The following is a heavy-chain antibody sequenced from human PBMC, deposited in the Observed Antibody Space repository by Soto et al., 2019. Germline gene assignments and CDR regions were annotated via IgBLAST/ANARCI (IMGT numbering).Heavy chain of an antibody. CDR2: INNGGSS. CDR1: GGSFSGYY. V-gene: IGHV4-34*01. CDR3: ARGRGDGYNQNWYFDL. Sequence: SETLSLTCAVYGGSFSGYYRSWIRQPPGKGLEWIGEINNGGSSNYNPSLKSRGSMSVGTSNNQFSLKLTSVTAADTAVYYCARGRGDGYNQNWYFDLWGRGTLVTVS. D-gene: IGHD3-10*01. J-gene: IGHJ2*01.